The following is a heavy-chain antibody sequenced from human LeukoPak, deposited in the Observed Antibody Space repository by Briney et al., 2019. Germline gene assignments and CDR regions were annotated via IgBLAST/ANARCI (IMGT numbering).Heavy chain of an antibody. CDR2: ISGSGGTT. V-gene: IGHV3-23*01. D-gene: IGHD1-26*01. Sequence: GGSLTLSCSASRFTFSSYAMSWVRQAPGKGLEGFSAISGSGGTTYNADSVKGRFTISRDTSKNTLYLQLNSLRAEDTAVYYCGKFGGSFFMGLDYWGQGTLVTVSS. CDR3: GKFGGSFFMGLDY. CDR1: RFTFSSYA. J-gene: IGHJ4*02.